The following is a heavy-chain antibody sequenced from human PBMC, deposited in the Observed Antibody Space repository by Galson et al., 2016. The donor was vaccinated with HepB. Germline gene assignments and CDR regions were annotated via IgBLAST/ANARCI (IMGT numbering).Heavy chain of an antibody. V-gene: IGHV2-70*12. CDR2: IDWDDDK. J-gene: IGHJ4*02. Sequence: PALVKPTQTLTLTCTFSGFSLSTSGMCVSWIRQPPGKALEWLALIDWDDDKYYSTSLKTRLTISKDTSKNQVVLTMTNMDPVDTATYYCAHIEKDVWSGYYESHYVDYWGQGTLVTVSS. CDR3: AHIEKDVWSGYYESHYVDY. CDR1: GFSLSTSGMC. D-gene: IGHD3-3*01.